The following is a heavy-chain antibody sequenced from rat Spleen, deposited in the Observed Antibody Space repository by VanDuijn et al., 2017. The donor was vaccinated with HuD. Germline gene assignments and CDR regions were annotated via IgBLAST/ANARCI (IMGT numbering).Heavy chain of an antibody. J-gene: IGHJ3*01. D-gene: IGHD1-2*01. CDR3: ARGTRNYSSYGGFVY. V-gene: IGHV5-22*01. Sequence: EVQLVESGGGLVQPGRSMKLSCAASGFTFSNYGMAWVRQAPTKGLEWVAAVSYDGSSTYYGDSVKGRFTLSRDNAKSTLYLQMNSLRSEDTATYYCARGTRNYSSYGGFVYWGQGTLVTVSS. CDR1: GFTFSNYG. CDR2: VSYDGSST.